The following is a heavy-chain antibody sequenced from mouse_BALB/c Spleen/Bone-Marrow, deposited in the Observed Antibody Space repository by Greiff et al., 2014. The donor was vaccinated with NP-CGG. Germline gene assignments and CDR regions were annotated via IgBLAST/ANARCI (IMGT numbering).Heavy chain of an antibody. V-gene: IGHV1-87*01. CDR2: IYPGDGDT. Sequence: QVQLQQSGAELARPGASVKLSCKASGYTFTSYWMQWVKQRPGQGLEWIGAIYPGDGDTRYTQKFKGKATLTADKSSSTAYMQLSSSASEDSAVYYCAREDSYSWFAYWGQGTLVTVSA. CDR1: GYTFTSYW. J-gene: IGHJ3*01. CDR3: AREDSYSWFAY. D-gene: IGHD1-1*01.